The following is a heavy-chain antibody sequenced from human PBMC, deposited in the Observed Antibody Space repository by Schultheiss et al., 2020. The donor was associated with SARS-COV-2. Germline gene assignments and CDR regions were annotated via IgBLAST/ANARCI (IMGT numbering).Heavy chain of an antibody. Sequence: GSLRLSCTVSGGSISSYYWSWIRQPPGKGLEWIGYIYYSGSTNYNPSLKSRVTISVDTSKNQFSLKLNSVTAADTAVYYCARSRAGVAVAGTFDYWGQGTLVTVSS. CDR1: GGSISSYY. CDR3: ARSRAGVAVAGTFDY. J-gene: IGHJ4*02. D-gene: IGHD6-19*01. CDR2: IYYSGST. V-gene: IGHV4-59*12.